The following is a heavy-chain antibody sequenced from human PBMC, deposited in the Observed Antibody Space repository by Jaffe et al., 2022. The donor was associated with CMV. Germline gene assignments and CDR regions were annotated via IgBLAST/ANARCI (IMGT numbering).Heavy chain of an antibody. CDR3: ARAFTLLQKYGSGSYHTNYYYMDV. Sequence: EVQLVESGGGLVQPGGSLRLSCAASGFTFSDHYMDWVRQAPGKGLEWVGRTRNKANSYTTEYAASVKGRFTISRDDSKNSLYLQMNSLKTEDTAVYYCARAFTLLQKYGSGSYHTNYYYMDVWGKGTTVTVSS. CDR2: TRNKANSYTT. V-gene: IGHV3-72*01. CDR1: GFTFSDHY. D-gene: IGHD3-10*01. J-gene: IGHJ6*03.